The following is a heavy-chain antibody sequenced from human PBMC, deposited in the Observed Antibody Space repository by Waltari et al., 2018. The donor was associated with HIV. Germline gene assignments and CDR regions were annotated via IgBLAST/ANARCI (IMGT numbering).Heavy chain of an antibody. J-gene: IGHJ4*02. Sequence: EVEVVESGGRLAQPGGSLRISCMVSGFTLRSYSMNWVRQAPGEGLEGVSYIRSVASRIHYGDSVRGRFTTSRDNARNSVFLQMNSLRADDTAVYYCVRPLYDSSGSLSSGEYWGQGTLVTVSS. D-gene: IGHD3-22*01. V-gene: IGHV3-48*04. CDR1: GFTLRSYS. CDR3: VRPLYDSSGSLSSGEY. CDR2: IRSVASRI.